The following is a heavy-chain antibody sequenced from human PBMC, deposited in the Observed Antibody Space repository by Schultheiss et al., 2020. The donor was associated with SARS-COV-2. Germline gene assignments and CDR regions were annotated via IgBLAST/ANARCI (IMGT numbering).Heavy chain of an antibody. Sequence: GGSLRLSCAASGFTFSRYVMHWVRQAPGKGLEWVASVWQDGNTAYYADSVKGRFTISRDNSRYSLYLQMTSLRAEDTALYYCAGEPRVAARFFDLWGRGTLVTVSS. CDR2: VWQDGNTA. CDR3: AGEPRVAARFFDL. CDR1: GFTFSRYV. J-gene: IGHJ2*01. D-gene: IGHD6-6*01. V-gene: IGHV3-33*08.